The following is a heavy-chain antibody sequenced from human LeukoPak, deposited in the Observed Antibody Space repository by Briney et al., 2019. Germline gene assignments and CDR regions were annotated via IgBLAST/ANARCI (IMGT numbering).Heavy chain of an antibody. V-gene: IGHV3-21*01. CDR3: VCGQPNQWLRGV. Sequence: SGSLILSCAASGFTFISYIMNWVRQAPGKVLELVSSISSSSSYIYYADSVKGRFTISRDNAKNSLYMQMNSLRVEHTAVYYCVCGQPNQWLRGVWGKGTTVTVSS. CDR2: ISSSSSYI. J-gene: IGHJ6*04. CDR1: GFTFISYI. D-gene: IGHD6-19*01.